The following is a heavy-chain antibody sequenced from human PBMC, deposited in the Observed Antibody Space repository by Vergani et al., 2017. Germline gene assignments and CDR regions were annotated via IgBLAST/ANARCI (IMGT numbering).Heavy chain of an antibody. CDR3: ACRGFGESPRAYYGMDV. J-gene: IGHJ6*02. CDR2: IIPILGIA. V-gene: IGHV1-69*02. D-gene: IGHD3-10*01. CDR1: GGTFSSYT. Sequence: QVQLVQSAAEVKKPGSSVKVSCKASGGTFSSYTLSWVRQAPGQGLEWMGRIIPILGIANYAQKFQGRVTTTADKSTSTAYMELSSLGSEDTAVYYCACRGFGESPRAYYGMDVWGQGTTVTVSS.